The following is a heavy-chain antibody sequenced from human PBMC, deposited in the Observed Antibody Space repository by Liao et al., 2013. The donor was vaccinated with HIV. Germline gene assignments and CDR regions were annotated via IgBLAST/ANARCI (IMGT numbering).Heavy chain of an antibody. CDR1: GGSISSGDYY. D-gene: IGHD1-26*01. V-gene: IGHV4-30-4*08. Sequence: QVQLQESGPGLVKPSXTLSLTCTVSGGSISSGDYYWSWIRQPPGKGLDWIGSIYYSGSTYYNPSLKSRLSISLDTSKNQFSLRLSSATAADTAVYYCARTTYNYNMDVWGKGTTVTVSS. CDR2: IYYSGST. J-gene: IGHJ6*03. CDR3: ARTTYNYNMDV.